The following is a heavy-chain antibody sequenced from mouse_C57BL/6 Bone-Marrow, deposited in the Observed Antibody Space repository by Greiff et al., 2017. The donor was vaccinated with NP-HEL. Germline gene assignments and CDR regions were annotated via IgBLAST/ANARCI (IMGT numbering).Heavy chain of an antibody. Sequence: EVQLKQSGAELVRPGASVKLSCTASGFNIKDDYMHWVKQRPEQGLEWIGWIDPENGDTEYASKFQGKATITADTSSNTAYLQLSSLTSEDTAVYYCTTTYYFDYWGQGTTLTVSS. CDR1: GFNIKDDY. CDR2: IDPENGDT. J-gene: IGHJ2*01. V-gene: IGHV14-4*01. CDR3: TTTYYFDY.